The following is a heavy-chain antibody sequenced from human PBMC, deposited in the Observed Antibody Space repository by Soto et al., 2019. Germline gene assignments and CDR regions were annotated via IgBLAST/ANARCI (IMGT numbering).Heavy chain of an antibody. CDR3: ARLDCTNGVCWDYYYYGMDV. D-gene: IGHD2-8*01. Sequence: ASVKVSCKASGGTFSSYAISWVRQAPGQGLEWMGGIIPIFGTANYAQKFQGRVTITADESTSTAYMELSSLRSEDTAVYYCARLDCTNGVCWDYYYYGMDVWGQGITVTVSS. CDR2: IIPIFGTA. V-gene: IGHV1-69*13. CDR1: GGTFSSYA. J-gene: IGHJ6*02.